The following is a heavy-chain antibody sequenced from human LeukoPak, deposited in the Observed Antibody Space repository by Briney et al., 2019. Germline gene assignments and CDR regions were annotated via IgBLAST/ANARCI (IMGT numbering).Heavy chain of an antibody. CDR1: GFTFSSYW. J-gene: IGHJ4*02. D-gene: IGHD6-19*01. V-gene: IGHV3-74*01. CDR2: INNDGSTT. Sequence: GGSLRLSCAVSGFTFSSYWMHWVRQAPGKGLVWVSHINNDGSTTAYADSVKGRFTISRDNTKNTLYLQMNSLRAEDTAVYYCARTYSSFDYWGQGTLVTVSS. CDR3: ARTYSSFDY.